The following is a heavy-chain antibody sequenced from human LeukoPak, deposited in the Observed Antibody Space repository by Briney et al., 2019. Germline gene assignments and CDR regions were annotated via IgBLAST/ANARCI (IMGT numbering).Heavy chain of an antibody. J-gene: IGHJ3*02. CDR2: IKSKTDGGTT. Sequence: PGGSLRLSCAASGFTFSNAWMSWVRQAPGKGLEWVGRIKSKTDGGTTDYAAPVKGRFTISRDDSKNTLYLQMNSLKTEDTAVYYCTTLDYDFWSGEDAFDIWGQGTMVTVSS. CDR3: TTLDYDFWSGEDAFDI. V-gene: IGHV3-15*01. D-gene: IGHD3-3*01. CDR1: GFTFSNAW.